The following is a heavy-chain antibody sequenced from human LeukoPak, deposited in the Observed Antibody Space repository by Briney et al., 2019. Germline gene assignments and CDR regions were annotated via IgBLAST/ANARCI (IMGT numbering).Heavy chain of an antibody. CDR1: GFTFSSYA. CDR2: ISGSGGST. J-gene: IGHJ5*02. Sequence: PGGSLRLSCAASGFTFSSYAMSWVRQAPGKGLEWASAISGSGGSTYYADSVKGRFTISRDNSKNTLYLQMNSLRAEDTAVYYCAKSPSYCSSTSCYLAWFVPWGRGTLVTVSS. D-gene: IGHD2-2*01. V-gene: IGHV3-23*01. CDR3: AKSPSYCSSTSCYLAWFVP.